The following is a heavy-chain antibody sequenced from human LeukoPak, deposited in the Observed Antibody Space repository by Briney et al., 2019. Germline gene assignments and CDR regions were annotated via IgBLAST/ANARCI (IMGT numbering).Heavy chain of an antibody. J-gene: IGHJ4*02. CDR3: ASPDYYDSSGYYYGFDY. CDR2: IDPSDSYT. Sequence: GESLKISCKGSGDSFTSDWISWVRQMPGKGLEWMGRIDPSDSYTYYSPSFQGHVTISADKSISTAYLQWSSLKASDTAMYYCASPDYYDSSGYYYGFDYWGQGTLVTVSS. CDR1: GDSFTSDW. V-gene: IGHV5-10-1*01. D-gene: IGHD3-22*01.